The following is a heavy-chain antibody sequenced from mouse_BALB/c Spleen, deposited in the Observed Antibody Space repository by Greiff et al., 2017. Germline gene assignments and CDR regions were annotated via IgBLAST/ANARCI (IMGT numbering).Heavy chain of an antibody. CDR1: GFTFSDYY. J-gene: IGHJ3*01. Sequence: DVMLVESGGGLVKPGGSLKLSCAASGFTFSDYYMYWVRQTPEKRLEWVATISDGGSYTYYPDSVKGRFTISRDNAKNNLYLQMSSLKSEDTAMYYCALYGYDGAYWGQGTLVTVSA. CDR3: ALYGYDGAY. D-gene: IGHD2-2*01. CDR2: ISDGGSYT. V-gene: IGHV5-4*02.